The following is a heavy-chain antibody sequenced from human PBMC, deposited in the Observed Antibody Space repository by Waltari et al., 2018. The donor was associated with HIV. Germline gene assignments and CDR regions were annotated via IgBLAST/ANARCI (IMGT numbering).Heavy chain of an antibody. J-gene: IGHJ4*02. CDR2: ITVNGVNT. V-gene: IGHV3-23*01. CDR1: GFTLSHYA. D-gene: IGHD3-10*01. CDR3: AQDPRSYGWSRFGN. Sequence: EVQLLESGGGLVQLGGSLRLSCAASGFTLSHYAMNWVRQTPGRGLEWVSAITVNGVNTYYADSVRGRFTISRDDSKNTLFLQMNSLRAEDTAVYYCAQDPRSYGWSRFGNWGQGTLVTVSS.